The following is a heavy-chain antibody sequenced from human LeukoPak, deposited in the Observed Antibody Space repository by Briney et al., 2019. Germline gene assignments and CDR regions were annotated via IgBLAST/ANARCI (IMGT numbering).Heavy chain of an antibody. D-gene: IGHD3-16*01. Sequence: GGSLRLSCAASGFTFTRYWMHWVRQAPGKGLVWVSRVNPDGSGTTYGDSVKGRFTSSRDNAKNTLYLQMNSLRAEDTAVYYCARGGSYGDYWGQGILVTVSS. CDR2: VNPDGSGT. J-gene: IGHJ4*02. V-gene: IGHV3-74*01. CDR1: GFTFTRYW. CDR3: ARGGSYGDY.